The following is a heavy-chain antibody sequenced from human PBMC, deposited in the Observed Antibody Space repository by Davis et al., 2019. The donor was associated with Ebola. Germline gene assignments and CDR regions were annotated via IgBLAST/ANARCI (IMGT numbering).Heavy chain of an antibody. CDR3: ARGWLRSGLDV. J-gene: IGHJ6*04. CDR1: GDSVSGSNGA. Sequence: HSQTLSLTCAISGDSVSGSNGAWNWVRQSPSRGLEWLGRTYYKSKWYIDYAMSVKGRITINPDTSKNQFSLHLNSVTPEDTAVYYCARGWLRSGLDVWGKGAAVTVSS. CDR2: TYYKSKWYI. V-gene: IGHV6-1*01. D-gene: IGHD5-12*01.